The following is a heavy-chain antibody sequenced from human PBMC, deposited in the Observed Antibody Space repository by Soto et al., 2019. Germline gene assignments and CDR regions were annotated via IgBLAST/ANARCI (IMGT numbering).Heavy chain of an antibody. V-gene: IGHV4-59*01. Sequence: SETLSLTCTVSGGSISSYYWSWIRQPPGKGLEWIGYIYYSGSTNYNPSLKSRVTISVDTSKNQFSLKLSSVTAADTAVYYCARTPADRLIYYYYYMDVWGKGTTVTVSS. CDR3: ARTPADRLIYYYYYMDV. D-gene: IGHD3-16*01. CDR1: GGSISSYY. CDR2: IYYSGST. J-gene: IGHJ6*03.